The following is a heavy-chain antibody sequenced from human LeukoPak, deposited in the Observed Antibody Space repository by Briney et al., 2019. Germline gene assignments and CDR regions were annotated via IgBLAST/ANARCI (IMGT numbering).Heavy chain of an antibody. CDR1: GFTFSDYY. Sequence: GGSLRPSCAASGFTFSDYYMSWIRQAPGKGLEWVSYISSSGSTIYYADSVKGRFTISRDNAKNSLYLQMNSLRAEDTAVYYCAREVDDSSGYAFDYWGQGTLVTVSS. J-gene: IGHJ4*02. V-gene: IGHV3-11*01. CDR2: ISSSGSTI. D-gene: IGHD3-22*01. CDR3: AREVDDSSGYAFDY.